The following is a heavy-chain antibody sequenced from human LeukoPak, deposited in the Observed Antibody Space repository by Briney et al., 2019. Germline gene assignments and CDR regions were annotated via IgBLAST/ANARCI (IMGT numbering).Heavy chain of an antibody. D-gene: IGHD2-2*01. J-gene: IGHJ4*01. CDR2: IRDDGGYG. CDR3: ARIGHDLYQTFDF. V-gene: IGHV3-7*01. Sequence: GGSLRLSCTASKFAFCNHWMTWVRQAPGKGREGVANIRDDGGYGYSADSVKGRFTVSRDNAKNSLYLQMNNLRAEDSAIYYCARIGHDLYQTFDFWGNGNLITVSS. CDR1: KFAFCNHW.